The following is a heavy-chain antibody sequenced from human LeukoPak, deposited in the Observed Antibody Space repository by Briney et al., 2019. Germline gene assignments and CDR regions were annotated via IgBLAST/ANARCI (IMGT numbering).Heavy chain of an antibody. CDR2: ISYDGSNK. CDR1: GLTFSSYF. V-gene: IGHV3-30*04. D-gene: IGHD3-9*01. J-gene: IGHJ4*02. CDR3: ARDRSDRYFDWSIDY. Sequence: PGRSLRLSCAASGLTFSSYFMHWGRQAPGEGLEWVAVISYDGSNKYYADSVKGRFTSSRDNSKNTLYLQMNSLRAEDTAVYYCARDRSDRYFDWSIDYWGQGTLVTVSS.